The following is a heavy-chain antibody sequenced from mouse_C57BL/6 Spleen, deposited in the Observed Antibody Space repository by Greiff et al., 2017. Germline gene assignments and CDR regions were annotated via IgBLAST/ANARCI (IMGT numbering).Heavy chain of an antibody. Sequence: EVKLQQSGAELVKPGASVKLSCTASGFNIKDYYMHWVKQRTEKGLEWIGRIEPEDGETKYAPKFQGKATITADTSSNTAYLQLSSLTSEDTAVYYCARSGGEAWFAYWGQGTLVTVSA. J-gene: IGHJ3*01. CDR1: GFNIKDYY. D-gene: IGHD1-1*02. CDR3: ARSGGEAWFAY. V-gene: IGHV14-2*01. CDR2: IEPEDGET.